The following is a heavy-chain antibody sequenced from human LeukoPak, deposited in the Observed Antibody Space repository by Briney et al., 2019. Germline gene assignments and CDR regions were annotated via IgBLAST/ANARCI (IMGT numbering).Heavy chain of an antibody. CDR3: ARRWDGYNYGGYFDY. J-gene: IGHJ4*02. V-gene: IGHV1-69*04. CDR2: IIPTPGIT. D-gene: IGHD5-24*01. CDR1: GGTFNSYA. Sequence: SVKVSCKASGGTFNSYAITWERQAPGQGLEWLGRIIPTPGITHYAQRFQGKVTITADKSTNTAYMELNYLRSEDTAVYYCARRWDGYNYGGYFDYWGQGTLVTVSS.